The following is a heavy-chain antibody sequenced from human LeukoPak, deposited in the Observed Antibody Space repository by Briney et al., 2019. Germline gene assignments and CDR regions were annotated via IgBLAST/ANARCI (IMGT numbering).Heavy chain of an antibody. V-gene: IGHV1-8*03. CDR2: MNPNSGNT. D-gene: IGHD6-6*01. CDR3: ARVYSSSSGWFDP. Sequence: ASVKVSCKASGYTFTGYYMHWVRQAPGQGLEWMGWMNPNSGNTGYAQKFQGRVTITRNTSISTAYMELSSLRSEDTAVYYCARVYSSSSGWFDPWGQGTLVTVSS. CDR1: GYTFTGYY. J-gene: IGHJ5*02.